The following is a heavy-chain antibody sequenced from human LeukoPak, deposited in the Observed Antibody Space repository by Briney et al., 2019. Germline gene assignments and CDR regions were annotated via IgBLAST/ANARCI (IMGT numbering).Heavy chain of an antibody. CDR2: INSDGSIR. D-gene: IGHD6-19*01. J-gene: IGHJ4*02. V-gene: IGHV3-74*01. CDR3: AKESSGWYFRRPKYFDY. CDR1: GFTFSSYW. Sequence: GGSLRLSCAASGFTFSSYWMHWVRQAPGKGLVWVSRINSDGSIRNYVDSVRGRFTISRDNGKNTLYLQMNSLRAEDTAVYYCAKESSGWYFRRPKYFDYWGQGTLVTVSS.